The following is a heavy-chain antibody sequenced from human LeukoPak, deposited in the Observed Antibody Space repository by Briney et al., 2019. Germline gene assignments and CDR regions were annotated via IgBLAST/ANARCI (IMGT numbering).Heavy chain of an antibody. J-gene: IGHJ4*02. CDR1: GYTFTGYY. CDR2: INPNSGGT. D-gene: IGHD5-12*01. Sequence: GASVKVSCKASGYTFTGYYMHWVRQAPGQGLEWMGWINPNSGGTNYAQKFRGRVTMTRDASISTAYMELSRLRSDDTAVYYCARATGFTRWLQPFDYWGQGTLVTVSS. CDR3: ARATGFTRWLQPFDY. V-gene: IGHV1-2*02.